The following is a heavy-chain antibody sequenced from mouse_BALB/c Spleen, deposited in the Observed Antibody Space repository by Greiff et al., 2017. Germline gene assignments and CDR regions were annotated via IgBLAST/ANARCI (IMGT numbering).Heavy chain of an antibody. V-gene: IGHV5-4*02. D-gene: IGHD1-2*01. CDR2: ISDGGSYT. J-gene: IGHJ2*01. CDR3: ASEGYYGCEDY. Sequence: DVKLVESGGGLVKPGGSLKLSCAASGFTFRDSYMYWVRQTPEKRMEWVATISDGGSYTYYPDSVKGRFTISRDKAMNNLYLQRSSLKTEDTAMSDCASEGYYGCEDYWGQGTTLTVSA. CDR1: GFTFRDSY.